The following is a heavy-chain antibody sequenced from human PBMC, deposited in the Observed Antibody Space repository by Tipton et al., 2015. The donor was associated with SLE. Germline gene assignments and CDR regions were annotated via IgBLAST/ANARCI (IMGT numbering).Heavy chain of an antibody. V-gene: IGHV4-39*01. CDR1: GDSMSSTNCY. CDR2: FCYNGDT. J-gene: IGHJ4*02. Sequence: TLSLTCIVSGDSMSSTNCYWGWVRQPPGKGLEWIGSFCYNGDTYYNPSFKSRGTIFVNTSKNEFSLRLASVTAADTAVYYCARHPLHGDHDYWGQGVLITVSS. D-gene: IGHD4-17*01. CDR3: ARHPLHGDHDY.